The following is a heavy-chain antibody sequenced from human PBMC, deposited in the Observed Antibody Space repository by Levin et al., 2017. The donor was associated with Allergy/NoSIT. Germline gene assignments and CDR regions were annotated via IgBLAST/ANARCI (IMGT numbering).Heavy chain of an antibody. V-gene: IGHV5-51*01. CDR2: IYPGDSDT. CDR3: ARHGYCTNGVCYAFDY. CDR1: CSRFPRYW. J-gene: IGHJ4*02. Sequence: SFPFSCSRFPRYWIGWVRQMPGKGLEWMGIIYPGDSDTRYSPSFQGQVTISADKSISTAYLQWSSLKASDTAMYYCARHGYCTNGVCYAFDYWGQGTLVTVSS. D-gene: IGHD2-8*01.